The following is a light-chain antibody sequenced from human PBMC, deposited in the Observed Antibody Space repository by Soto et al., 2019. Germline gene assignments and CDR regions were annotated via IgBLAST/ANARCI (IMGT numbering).Light chain of an antibody. Sequence: EIVMTQSPATLSVSPGERATLSCRASQSVSSNLAWYQQKPGQTPRLLIYGASTRATGIPARFSGSGSGTEFTLTINSLQSEDFAVYYCQQYYNWPPWTFGLGTKVDIK. CDR2: GAS. CDR1: QSVSSN. V-gene: IGKV3-15*01. J-gene: IGKJ1*01. CDR3: QQYYNWPPWT.